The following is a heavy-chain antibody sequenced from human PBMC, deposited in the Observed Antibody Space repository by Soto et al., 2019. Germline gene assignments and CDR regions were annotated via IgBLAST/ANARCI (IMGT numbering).Heavy chain of an antibody. J-gene: IGHJ4*02. CDR2: IYYSGST. CDR1: GGSISSGDYY. V-gene: IGHV4-30-4*01. Sequence: QVQLQESGPGLVKPSQTLSLTCTVSGGSISSGDYYWSWIRQPPGKGLEWIGYIYYSGSTYYNPSLKSRATKSVDTSKNQFSLKLSSVTAADTAVYYCGRVGGFGATTIDYWGQGTLVTVSS. D-gene: IGHD3-10*01. CDR3: GRVGGFGATTIDY.